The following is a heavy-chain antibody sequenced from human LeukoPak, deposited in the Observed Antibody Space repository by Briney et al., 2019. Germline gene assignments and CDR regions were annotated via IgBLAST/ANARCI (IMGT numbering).Heavy chain of an antibody. Sequence: GGSLRLSCAASGFTFSTYAMSWVRQAPGKGLEWVSSLSGSGYNTYYADSVKGRFTISRDNSKNTVYLQMNSLRAEDTAVYYCAKDPYGTRYFDYWGQGTLVTVSS. CDR2: LSGSGYNT. D-gene: IGHD2-2*01. CDR1: GFTFSTYA. CDR3: AKDPYGTRYFDY. J-gene: IGHJ4*02. V-gene: IGHV3-23*01.